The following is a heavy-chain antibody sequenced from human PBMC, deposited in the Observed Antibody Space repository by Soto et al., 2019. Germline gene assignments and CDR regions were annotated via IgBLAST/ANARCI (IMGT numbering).Heavy chain of an antibody. CDR1: GGSISSGSYY. CDR2: IHNSGST. CDR3: AREGYDYVWGSYRPIDY. V-gene: IGHV4-31*03. D-gene: IGHD3-16*02. J-gene: IGHJ4*02. Sequence: SETLSLTCTVSGGSISSGSYYWSWIRQHPGKGLEWIGYIHNSGSTYYNPSLKSRITILVDTSRNQFSLKLSSVTAADTAVYHCAREGYDYVWGSYRPIDYWGQGTPVTVSS.